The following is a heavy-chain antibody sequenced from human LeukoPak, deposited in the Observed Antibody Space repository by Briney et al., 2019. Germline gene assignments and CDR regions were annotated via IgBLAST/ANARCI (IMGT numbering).Heavy chain of an antibody. D-gene: IGHD2-2*01. V-gene: IGHV3-30*18. J-gene: IGHJ4*02. CDR1: GFNFKNYG. Sequence: LPGGSLRLSCGGSGFNFKNYGIHWVRQAPGRGLEWVAGMSYDGGHIYYGDSVKGRFTISRDNSKDTAYVEMNSLRPADTAVYYCAKGCSSTSCAIEFDSWGQGILVTVSS. CDR3: AKGCSSTSCAIEFDS. CDR2: MSYDGGHI.